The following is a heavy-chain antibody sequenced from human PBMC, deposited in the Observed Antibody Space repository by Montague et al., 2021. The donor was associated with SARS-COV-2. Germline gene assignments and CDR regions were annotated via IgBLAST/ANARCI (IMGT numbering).Heavy chain of an antibody. CDR2: VYYNGDT. V-gene: IGHV4-59*08. J-gene: IGHJ3*01. D-gene: IGHD6-19*01. CDR1: GGSTASHY. CDR3: ARGWAFDP. Sequence: SETLSLTCTVSGGSTASHYCNWIRQSQGQRPEWIGYVYYNGDTKYNHSLQSRVTISIDTSEHQFSLRLNSVTAADTAVYFCARGWAFDPWGQGRLVTVSS.